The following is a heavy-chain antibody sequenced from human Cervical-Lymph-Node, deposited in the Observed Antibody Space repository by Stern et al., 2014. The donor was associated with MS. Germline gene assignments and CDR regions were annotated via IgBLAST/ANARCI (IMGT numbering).Heavy chain of an antibody. Sequence: QVQLQESGPGLVKPSETLSLTCAVSGDSISSYTHYWAWIRQPPGKGLEWIGSVYYSGATYYNPSFKSPVPISVATSKNHFPLGLNLVPAADTAVYYCAKHACTGAACPFDLWGQGTLVTVSS. D-gene: IGHD2-8*02. J-gene: IGHJ4*02. CDR2: VYYSGAT. CDR1: GDSISSYTHY. V-gene: IGHV4-39*01. CDR3: AKHACTGAACPFDL.